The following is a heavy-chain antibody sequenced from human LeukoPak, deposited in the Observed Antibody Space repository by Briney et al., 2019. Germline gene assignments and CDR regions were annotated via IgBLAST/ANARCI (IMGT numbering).Heavy chain of an antibody. CDR2: IWFDGSNK. J-gene: IGHJ4*02. CDR3: GREGGTCPYNVNY. V-gene: IGHV3-33*01. D-gene: IGHD1-1*01. Sequence: GGSLRLSCTASGFTFRSYAMHWVRQAPGKGLEWVAIIWFDGSNKYYAEFVKGRFTISRDNSMKTLYLKMNSLRAEDTAVYYCGREGGTCPYNVNYWGQGNLVTVSS. CDR1: GFTFRSYA.